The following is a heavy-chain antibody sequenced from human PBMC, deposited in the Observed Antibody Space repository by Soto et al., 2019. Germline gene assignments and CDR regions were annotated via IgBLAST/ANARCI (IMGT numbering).Heavy chain of an antibody. J-gene: IGHJ4*02. V-gene: IGHV3-21*01. CDR2: ISRSSSYI. D-gene: IGHD3-22*01. Sequence: EVQLVESGGGLVKPGGSLRLSCTASGFTFTSYAMNWVRQAPGKGLEWVSSISRSSSYISYADSLKGRFTISRDNAKNSLYLQMNSLRDEDTAVYFCARDPNHSDSSGYPPLDYWGQGILVTVSS. CDR1: GFTFTSYA. CDR3: ARDPNHSDSSGYPPLDY.